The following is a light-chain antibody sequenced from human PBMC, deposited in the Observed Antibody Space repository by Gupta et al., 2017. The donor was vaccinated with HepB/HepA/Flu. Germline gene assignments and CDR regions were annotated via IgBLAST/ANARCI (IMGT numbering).Light chain of an antibody. V-gene: IGKV3-11*01. J-gene: IGKJ2*04. CDR1: QSVGSS. Sequence: VFLLSPATLSLSPGERATLSCRASQSVGSSLAWYQQKPGQTPRLLIYGASNRATGIPARFSGSGSGTDFTLTISSLEPEDCAVYFCLQRSSWCSFGQGTKLEIK. CDR2: GAS. CDR3: LQRSSWCS.